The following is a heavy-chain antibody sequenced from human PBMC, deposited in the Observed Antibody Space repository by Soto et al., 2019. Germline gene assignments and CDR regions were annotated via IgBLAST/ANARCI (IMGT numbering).Heavy chain of an antibody. D-gene: IGHD5-18*01. CDR1: EFTFSSYG. V-gene: IGHV3-30*02. Sequence: PGGYLRLSCAASEFTFSSYGMHWVRQAPGKGLEWVAVIWYDGSNKYYADSVKGRFTISRDNSKNTLYLQMNSLRAEDTAVYYCAKDTRGHSDGRYYYYGMDVWGQGTTVTVYS. J-gene: IGHJ6*02. CDR2: IWYDGSNK. CDR3: AKDTRGHSDGRYYYYGMDV.